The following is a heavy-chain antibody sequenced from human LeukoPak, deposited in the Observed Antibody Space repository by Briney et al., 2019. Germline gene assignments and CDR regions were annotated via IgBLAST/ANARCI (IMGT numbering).Heavy chain of an antibody. CDR3: AHTRAYYYDSSGYGDLYYYYYMDV. D-gene: IGHD3-22*01. J-gene: IGHJ6*03. CDR1: GVSISSSSYY. V-gene: IGHV4-61*05. CDR2: IYYSGCT. Sequence: SETLSLTCTVSGVSISSSSYYWGWIRQPPGKGLEWIGYIYYSGCTNYNPSLKSRVTISVDTSKNQFSLKLSSVTAADTAVYYCAHTRAYYYDSSGYGDLYYYYYMDVWGKGTTVTVSS.